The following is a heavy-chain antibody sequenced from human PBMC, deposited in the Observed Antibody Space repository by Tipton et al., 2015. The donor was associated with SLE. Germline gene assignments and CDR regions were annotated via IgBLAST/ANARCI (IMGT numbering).Heavy chain of an antibody. CDR1: GGSFSGYY. Sequence: TLSLTCAVYGGSFSGYYWNWIRQPPGKGLEWIGEINHSGSTNYNPSLKSRVTTSVDTSKNQFSLKLSSVTAADTAVYYCARYPESNYHWFGPWGQGALVTVSS. V-gene: IGHV4-34*01. D-gene: IGHD4-11*01. CDR2: INHSGST. J-gene: IGHJ5*02. CDR3: ARYPESNYHWFGP.